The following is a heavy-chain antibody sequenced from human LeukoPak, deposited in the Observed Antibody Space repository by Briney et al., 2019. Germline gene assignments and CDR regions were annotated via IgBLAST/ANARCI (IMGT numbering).Heavy chain of an antibody. CDR3: ATTSCGGDCQAWGYFDY. CDR2: IYYSGST. D-gene: IGHD2-21*01. CDR1: GGSISSSSYY. J-gene: IGHJ4*02. V-gene: IGHV4-39*07. Sequence: PSETLSLTCTVSGGSISSSSYYWGWIRQPPGKGLEWIGSIYYSGSTYYNPSLKSRVTISVDRSKNQFSLKLSSVTAADTAVYYCATTSCGGDCQAWGYFDYWGQGTLVTVSS.